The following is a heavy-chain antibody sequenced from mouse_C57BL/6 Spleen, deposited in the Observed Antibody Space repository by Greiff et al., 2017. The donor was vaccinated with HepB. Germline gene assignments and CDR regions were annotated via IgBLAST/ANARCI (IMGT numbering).Heavy chain of an antibody. CDR2: INPNNGGT. Sequence: EVQLQQSGPELVKPGASVKISCKASGYTFTDYYMNWVKQSHGKSLEWIGDINPNNGGTSYNQKFKGKATLTVDKSSSTAYMELRSLTSEDSAVYYCARRGLLLRFGNYWYFDVWGTGTTVTVSS. J-gene: IGHJ1*03. D-gene: IGHD1-1*01. CDR3: ARRGLLLRFGNYWYFDV. CDR1: GYTFTDYY. V-gene: IGHV1-26*01.